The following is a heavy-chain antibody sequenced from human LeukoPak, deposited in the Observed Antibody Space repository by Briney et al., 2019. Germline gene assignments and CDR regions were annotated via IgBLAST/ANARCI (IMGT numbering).Heavy chain of an antibody. D-gene: IGHD3-22*01. V-gene: IGHV1-69*05. CDR2: IIPIFGTA. CDR3: ALYYYDSSGYYPLDY. J-gene: IGHJ4*02. Sequence: ASVKVSCKASGGTFSSYAISWVRQAPGQGLEWVGGIIPIFGTANYAQKFQGRVTITTDESTSTAYMELSSLRSEDTAVYYCALYYYDSSGYYPLDYWGQGTLVTVSS. CDR1: GGTFSSYA.